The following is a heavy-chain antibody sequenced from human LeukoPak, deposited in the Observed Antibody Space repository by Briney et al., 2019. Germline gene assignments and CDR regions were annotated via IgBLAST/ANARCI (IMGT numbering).Heavy chain of an antibody. Sequence: RGSLRLSCEASGYIFNDYGLSWARQAPGQGLGWVSPISNNSGGTNYAEMVKSRFTMSTDNSRSTAFIKLNSLRADDTSPYYCAKGGSGHFLDLWGQGTLVTVSS. CDR3: AKGGSGHFLDL. D-gene: IGHD2-15*01. V-gene: IGHV3-23*01. J-gene: IGHJ5*02. CDR2: ISNNSGGT. CDR1: GYIFNDYG.